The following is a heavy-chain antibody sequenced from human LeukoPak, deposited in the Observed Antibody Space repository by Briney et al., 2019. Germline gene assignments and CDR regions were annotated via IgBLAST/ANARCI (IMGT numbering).Heavy chain of an antibody. CDR2: MFYSGST. CDR3: AKITPGGASFDW. D-gene: IGHD4-23*01. Sequence: SETLSLTCTVSVGSISRFYWSWIRQPRGKGLEWIGYMFYSGSTNYNPSLRSRVTISIDSSKNQFALKLSSVTVADAAVYYCAKITPGGASFDWWGQGTLVTVSS. V-gene: IGHV4-59*01. J-gene: IGHJ4*02. CDR1: VGSISRFY.